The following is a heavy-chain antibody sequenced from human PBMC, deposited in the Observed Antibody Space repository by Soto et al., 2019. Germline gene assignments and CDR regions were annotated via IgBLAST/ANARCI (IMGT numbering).Heavy chain of an antibody. CDR1: GDTFNSYV. Sequence: QVQLVQSGAEVKRPGSSVKVSCESSGDTFNSYVISWVRQAPGQGLEWMGGIIPIIGVTHYVQKFQGRVTMSAPRSAGTAYIELPILRFEATALSYCARESLGAKGADHCGQGTLVTVSS. CDR2: IIPIIGVT. V-gene: IGHV1-69*17. J-gene: IGHJ4*02. D-gene: IGHD3-16*01. CDR3: ARESLGAKGADH.